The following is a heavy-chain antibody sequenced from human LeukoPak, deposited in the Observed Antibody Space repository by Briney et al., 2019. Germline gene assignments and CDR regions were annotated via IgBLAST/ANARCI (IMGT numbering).Heavy chain of an antibody. D-gene: IGHD6-13*01. CDR2: IYYSGST. CDR1: GGSISSYY. V-gene: IGHV4-59*01. Sequence: SETLSLTCTVSGGSISSYYWSWIRQPPGKGLEWIGYIYYSGSTNYNPSLKSRVTISVDTSKNQFSLKLSSVTAADTAVYYCARSPSYSSSWSIFDSWGQGTLVTVSS. CDR3: ARSPSYSSSWSIFDS. J-gene: IGHJ4*02.